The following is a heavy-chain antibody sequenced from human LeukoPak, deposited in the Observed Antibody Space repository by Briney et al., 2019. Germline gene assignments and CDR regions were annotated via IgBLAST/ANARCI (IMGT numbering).Heavy chain of an antibody. CDR1: GGSISSYY. CDR2: IYYSGST. V-gene: IGHV4-59*01. J-gene: IGHJ4*02. Sequence: PSDTLSLTCTVSGGSISSYYWSWIRQPPGKGLEWIGYIYYSGSTNYNPSLKSRVTISVDTSKNQFSLKLSSVTAADTAVYYCAREAEAKYSNYVDYWGQGALVTVSS. CDR3: AREAEAKYSNYVDY. D-gene: IGHD4-11*01.